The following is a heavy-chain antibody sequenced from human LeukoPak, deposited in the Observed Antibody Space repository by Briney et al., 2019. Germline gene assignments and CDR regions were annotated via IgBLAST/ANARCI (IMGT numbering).Heavy chain of an antibody. CDR2: MNPNGGNT. J-gene: IGHJ4*02. CDR3: ARDEAAGHRAFDY. D-gene: IGHD6-13*01. V-gene: IGHV1-8*01. CDR1: GYTFTSYD. Sequence: ASVKVSCKASGYTFTSYDINWVRQATGQGLEWMGWMNPNGGNTSYAQKFQGRVTMTRDMSTSTVYMELSSLRSEDTAVYYCARDEAAGHRAFDYWGQGTLVTVSS.